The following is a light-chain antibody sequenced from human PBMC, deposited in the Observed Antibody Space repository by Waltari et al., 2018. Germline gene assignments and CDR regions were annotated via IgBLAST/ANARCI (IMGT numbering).Light chain of an antibody. CDR1: RSEGKTY. V-gene: IGKV2D-29*01. CDR2: EVS. CDR3: MQSIELPLI. J-gene: IGKJ4*01. Sequence: RSEGKTYLFLCLKKPGHPAQLLVYEVSNRFSGGAERFSDSGSGPDFTLKISRVEAEDVGVYFCMQSIELPLIFGGGTTVEIK.